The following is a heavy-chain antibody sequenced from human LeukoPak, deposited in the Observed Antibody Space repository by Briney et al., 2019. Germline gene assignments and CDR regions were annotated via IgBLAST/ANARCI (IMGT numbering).Heavy chain of an antibody. Sequence: GGSLRLSCAASGFTFSSYWMHWLRQAPGKGLAWVSRINSDGSSTRYADSVKGRFTISRDNAKNTLYLQMNSLRAEDTAVYYCARDLGQYYDTSDNWFDPWGQGTLVTVSS. J-gene: IGHJ5*02. D-gene: IGHD3-22*01. CDR1: GFTFSSYW. V-gene: IGHV3-74*01. CDR3: ARDLGQYYDTSDNWFDP. CDR2: INSDGSST.